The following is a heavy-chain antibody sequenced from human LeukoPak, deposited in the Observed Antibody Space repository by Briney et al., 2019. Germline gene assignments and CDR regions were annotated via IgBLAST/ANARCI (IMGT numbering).Heavy chain of an antibody. CDR2: ISGYNGKT. D-gene: IGHD5-12*01. J-gene: IGHJ4*02. CDR3: ARALHTGYDYWYFDY. CDR1: GYTFTSYG. V-gene: IGHV1-18*04. Sequence: ASVKVSCKASGYTFTSYGISWVRQAPGQGLECMGWISGYNGKTIYAQKVQGRVSMATDTSTTTAYMELRSLRSDDTAVYYCARALHTGYDYWYFDYWGQGTLVTVPS.